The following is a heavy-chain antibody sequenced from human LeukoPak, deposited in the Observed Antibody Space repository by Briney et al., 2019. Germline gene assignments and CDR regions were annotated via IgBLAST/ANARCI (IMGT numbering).Heavy chain of an antibody. CDR3: ARRPDVGGGWNFDY. D-gene: IGHD6-19*01. V-gene: IGHV5-51*01. J-gene: IGHJ4*02. Sequence: GESLKISCQGSGYTFTNYWIGWVRQMPGRDLEWMGIIATSDSDTRYSPSFQGQVTISVDKSIRTAYLQWSSLKASDTAIYYCARRPDVGGGWNFDYWGQGSLVTVSS. CDR1: GYTFTNYW. CDR2: IATSDSDT.